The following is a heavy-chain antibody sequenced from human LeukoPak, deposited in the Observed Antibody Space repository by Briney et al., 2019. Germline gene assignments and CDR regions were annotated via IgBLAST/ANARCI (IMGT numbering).Heavy chain of an antibody. D-gene: IGHD1-26*01. Sequence: SETLSLTCTVSGDSISSYSDYWGWIRQPPGKGLEWIGNIYYSGSTFYNPSLKSRVTMSVDTSNNQFSLKVTSVTAADTAVYFCARGGNYWDAFDIWGQGTMVTVSS. CDR2: IYYSGST. J-gene: IGHJ3*02. CDR3: ARGGNYWDAFDI. V-gene: IGHV4-39*07. CDR1: GDSISSYSDY.